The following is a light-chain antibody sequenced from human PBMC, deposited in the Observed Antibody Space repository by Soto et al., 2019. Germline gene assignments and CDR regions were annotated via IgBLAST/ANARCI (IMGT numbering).Light chain of an antibody. V-gene: IGKV3-20*01. CDR3: QQYGSSPPMYT. J-gene: IGKJ2*01. Sequence: EIVLTQSPGTLSLSPGERATLSCRASQSVSSSYLAWYQHKPGQAPSLLIYGASSRAAGIPDRFSGSGSGTDFTLNISRLEPEDFAVYYCQQYGSSPPMYTFGQGTKLEIK. CDR2: GAS. CDR1: QSVSSSY.